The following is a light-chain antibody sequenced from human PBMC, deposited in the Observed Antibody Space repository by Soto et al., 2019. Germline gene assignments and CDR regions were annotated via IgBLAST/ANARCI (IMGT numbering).Light chain of an antibody. CDR2: WAS. CDR1: QSVLYSPNNKNY. Sequence: DILLTHSPDSLAVSLGERATINCKSSQSVLYSPNNKNYLAWYQHKPGQPPKMLIYWASIRESGVPDRFSGSGSGTDFTLTISSLQSEDVAVYYCQQYYTNSWSFGQGTKV. V-gene: IGKV4-1*01. CDR3: QQYYTNSWS. J-gene: IGKJ1*01.